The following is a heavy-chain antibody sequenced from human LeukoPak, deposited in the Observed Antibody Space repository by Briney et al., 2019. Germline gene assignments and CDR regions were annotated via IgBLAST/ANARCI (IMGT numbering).Heavy chain of an antibody. CDR1: GFTFNYFW. CDR3: ATVSEY. J-gene: IGHJ4*02. Sequence: PGGSLRLSCAASGFTFNYFWMHWVRQVPGKGLVWVSCINKDGTATYYADSVKGRFTTSRDNTKNTVYLQMNGQRTEDTTVYYWATVSEYWGQGTLVIVSS. CDR2: INKDGTAT. V-gene: IGHV3-74*01.